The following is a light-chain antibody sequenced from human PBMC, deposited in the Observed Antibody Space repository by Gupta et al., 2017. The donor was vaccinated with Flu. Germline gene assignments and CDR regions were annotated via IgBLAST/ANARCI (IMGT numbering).Light chain of an antibody. V-gene: IGLV3-19*01. Sequence: GQTVGITCQGDSLRSYYASWYQQKPGQAPVLVIYGKNNRPSGIPDRFSGSSSGNTASLTITGAQAEDEADYYCNSRDSSGNHVVFGGGTKLTVL. J-gene: IGLJ2*01. CDR3: NSRDSSGNHVV. CDR2: GKN. CDR1: SLRSYY.